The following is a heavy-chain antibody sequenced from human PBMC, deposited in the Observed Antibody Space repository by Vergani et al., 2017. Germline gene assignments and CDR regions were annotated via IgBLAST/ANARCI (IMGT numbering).Heavy chain of an antibody. CDR3: AGARMVRGVIIKSLFDY. CDR2: SSAYNGNT. CDR1: GYTSTSYG. D-gene: IGHD3-10*01. V-gene: IGHV1-18*04. Sequence: QVQLVQSGAEVKKPGASVKVSCKASGYTSTSYGISWVRQAPGQGLEWMGWSSAYNGNTHYAQKLSGRVTMTTETTTSTAYMELRSLRADDTAVYYCAGARMVRGVIIKSLFDYWGQGTLVTVSS. J-gene: IGHJ4*02.